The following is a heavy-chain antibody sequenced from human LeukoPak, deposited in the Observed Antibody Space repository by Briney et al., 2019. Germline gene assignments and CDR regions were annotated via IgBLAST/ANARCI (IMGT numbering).Heavy chain of an antibody. CDR1: GFTFSSYE. D-gene: IGHD2-8*01. Sequence: PGGSLRLSCAASGFTFSSYEMNWVRQAPGKGLEWVSYISGSGSAISYADSVKGRFTISRDNAKNSLYLQMNSLRAEDTAVYYCARGTNADYWGQGTLVTASS. J-gene: IGHJ4*02. CDR2: ISGSGSAI. V-gene: IGHV3-48*03. CDR3: ARGTNADY.